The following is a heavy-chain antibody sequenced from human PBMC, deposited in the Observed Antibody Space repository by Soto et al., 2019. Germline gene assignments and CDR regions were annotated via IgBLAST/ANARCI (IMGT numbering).Heavy chain of an antibody. J-gene: IGHJ6*02. CDR2: IYYSGST. CDR3: ARGPAVADRYYYYGMDV. Sequence: ASETLSLTCTVSGGSISSYYWSWIRQPPGKGLEWIGYIYYSGSTNYNPSLKSRVTISVDTSKNQFSLKLSSVTAADTAVYYCARGPAVADRYYYYGMDVWGQGTTVTVSS. CDR1: GGSISSYY. V-gene: IGHV4-59*01. D-gene: IGHD6-19*01.